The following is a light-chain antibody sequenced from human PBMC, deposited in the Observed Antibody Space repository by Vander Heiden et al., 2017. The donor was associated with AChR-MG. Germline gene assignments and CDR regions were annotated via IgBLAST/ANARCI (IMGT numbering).Light chain of an antibody. Sequence: DIQMTQSPSAMSASVGDRVTITCRASQGISNFLAWFQQKPGKVPKRLIYVASNLQSGVPSRFSGSGSGTEFTLTISSLQPEDFATYYCRHQNTSPYTFGQGTKLEIK. J-gene: IGKJ2*01. CDR3: RHQNTSPYT. CDR1: QGISNF. CDR2: VAS. V-gene: IGKV1-17*03.